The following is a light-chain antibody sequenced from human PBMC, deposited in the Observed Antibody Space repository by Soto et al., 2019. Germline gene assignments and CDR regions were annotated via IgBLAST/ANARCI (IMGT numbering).Light chain of an antibody. J-gene: IGLJ1*01. V-gene: IGLV2-8*01. CDR3: NSYGGSNNLV. CDR2: EVN. Sequence: QSALTQPPSASGSPGQSVTISCTGTSRDVGGYDFVSWCQQHPGKAPKLMIYEVNKRPSGVPDRFFGSKSGNTAFLTVSGLQAEDEADYYCNSYGGSNNLVFGTGNKVTVL. CDR1: SRDVGGYDF.